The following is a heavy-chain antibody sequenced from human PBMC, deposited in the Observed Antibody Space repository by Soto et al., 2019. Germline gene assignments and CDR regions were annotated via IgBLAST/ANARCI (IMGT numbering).Heavy chain of an antibody. J-gene: IGHJ5*02. CDR2: ISSSISYI. CDR3: ARDYQYSSDWLDP. V-gene: IGHV3-21*01. Sequence: GGSLRLSCSASGFTFSSYSMNWVRQAPGKGLEWVSSISSSISYIYYADSVKGRFTISRDNAKNSLYLQMNSLRAEDTAVYYCARDYQYSSDWLDPWGQGTLVTVSS. D-gene: IGHD5-12*01. CDR1: GFTFSSYS.